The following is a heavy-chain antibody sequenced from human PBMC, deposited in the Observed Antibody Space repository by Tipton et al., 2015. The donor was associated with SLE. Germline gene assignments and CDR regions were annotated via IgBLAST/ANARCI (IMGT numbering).Heavy chain of an antibody. V-gene: IGHV3-23*01. D-gene: IGHD7-27*01. CDR3: ARDPNWGGYYYYMDV. J-gene: IGHJ6*03. CDR1: GFTFSSYA. Sequence: SLRLSCAASGFTFSSYAMSWVRQAPGKGLEWVSAISGSGGSTYYADSVKGRFTISRDNAKNSLYLQMNSLRAEDTAVYYCARDPNWGGYYYYMDVWGKGTTVTVSS. CDR2: ISGSGGST.